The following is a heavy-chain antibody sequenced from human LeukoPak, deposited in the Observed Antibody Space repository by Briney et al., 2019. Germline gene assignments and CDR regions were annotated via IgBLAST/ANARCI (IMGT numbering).Heavy chain of an antibody. V-gene: IGHV4-59*01. CDR1: GGSISSYY. J-gene: IGHJ4*02. CDR2: IYYSGST. D-gene: IGHD1-1*01. CDR3: ARVQRRGYGLFDY. Sequence: SETLSLTCTVSGGSISSYYWSWIRQPPGKGLEWIGYIYYSGSTNYNPSLKSRVTISVDTSKNQFSLKLSSVTAADTAVYYCARVQRRGYGLFDYWGQGTLVTVSS.